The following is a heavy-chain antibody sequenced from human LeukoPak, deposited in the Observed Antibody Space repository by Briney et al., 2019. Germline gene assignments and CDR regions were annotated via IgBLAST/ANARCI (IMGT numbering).Heavy chain of an antibody. Sequence: SETLSLTCTVSGGSISSYYWSWIRQPPGKGLEWIGYIYYSGSTNYNPSLKSRVTISVDTSKNQFSLKLSSVTAADTAVYYCARVTSGGWYSPTNPYYYYYMDVWGKGTTVTVSS. D-gene: IGHD6-19*01. CDR1: GGSISSYY. V-gene: IGHV4-59*01. CDR2: IYYSGST. J-gene: IGHJ6*03. CDR3: ARVTSGGWYSPTNPYYYYYMDV.